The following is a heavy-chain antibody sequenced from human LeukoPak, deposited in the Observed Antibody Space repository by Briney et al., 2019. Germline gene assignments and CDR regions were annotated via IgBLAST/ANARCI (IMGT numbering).Heavy chain of an antibody. J-gene: IGHJ3*02. Sequence: PGGSLRLSCAASGFTFDDYAMHWVRQAPGKGLEWVSGISWNSSSIGYADSVKGRFTISRDNAKNTLYLQMNSLRAEDTAVYYCARDKAGPMGFGEHSDAFDIWGQGTMVTVSS. CDR1: GFTFDDYA. V-gene: IGHV3-9*01. D-gene: IGHD3-10*01. CDR2: ISWNSSSI. CDR3: ARDKAGPMGFGEHSDAFDI.